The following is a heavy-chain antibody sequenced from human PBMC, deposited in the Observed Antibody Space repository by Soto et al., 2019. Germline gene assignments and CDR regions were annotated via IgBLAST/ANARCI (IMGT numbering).Heavy chain of an antibody. CDR3: ARQWMITRPKYGIDV. D-gene: IGHD3-16*01. Sequence: PGEYLKISCKGSGYSFTSYWIGWVRQMPGKGLEWMGIIYPGDSDTRYSPSFQGQVTISADKSISTAYLQWSSLKASDTAMYYCARQWMITRPKYGIDVWGQGTTVTSP. V-gene: IGHV5-51*01. J-gene: IGHJ6*02. CDR1: GYSFTSYW. CDR2: IYPGDSDT.